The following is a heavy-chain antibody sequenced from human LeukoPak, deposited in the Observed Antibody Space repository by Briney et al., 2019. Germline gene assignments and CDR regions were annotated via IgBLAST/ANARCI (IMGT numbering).Heavy chain of an antibody. CDR2: IYTSGST. J-gene: IGHJ4*02. D-gene: IGHD1-26*01. CDR1: GGSISSYY. Sequence: SETLSLTCTVSGGSISSYYWSWIRQPAGKGLEWIGRIYTSGSTNYNPSLKSRVTMSVDTSKNQFSLKLSSVTAADTAVYYCAREKGPYGGSYTEYYFDYWGQGTLVTVSS. CDR3: AREKGPYGGSYTEYYFDY. V-gene: IGHV4-4*07.